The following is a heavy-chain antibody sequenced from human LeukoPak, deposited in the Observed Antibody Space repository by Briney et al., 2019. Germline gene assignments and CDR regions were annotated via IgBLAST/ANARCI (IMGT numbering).Heavy chain of an antibody. J-gene: IGHJ4*02. V-gene: IGHV3-30-3*01. CDR2: ISYDGSNK. CDR1: GFTFSSYA. Sequence: GRSLRLSCAASGFTFSSYAMHWVRQAPGKGLEWVAVISYDGSNKYYADSVKGRFTISRDNSKNTLYLQMNSLRAEDTAVYYCAKDPRIAAAGSESFDYWGQGTLVTVSS. D-gene: IGHD6-13*01. CDR3: AKDPRIAAAGSESFDY.